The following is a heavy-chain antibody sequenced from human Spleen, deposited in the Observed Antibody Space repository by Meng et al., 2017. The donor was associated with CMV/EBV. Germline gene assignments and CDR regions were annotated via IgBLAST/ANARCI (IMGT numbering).Heavy chain of an antibody. CDR3: AKENYDILTGYYLGAFDI. CDR1: GFTFDDYA. CDR2: ISWNSGSI. Sequence: SLKISCAASGFTFDDYAMHWVRQAPGKGLEWVSGISWNSGSIGYADSVKGRFTISRDNAKNSLYLQMNSLRAEDTALYYCAKENYDILTGYYLGAFDIWGQGTMVTVSS. D-gene: IGHD3-9*01. J-gene: IGHJ3*02. V-gene: IGHV3-9*01.